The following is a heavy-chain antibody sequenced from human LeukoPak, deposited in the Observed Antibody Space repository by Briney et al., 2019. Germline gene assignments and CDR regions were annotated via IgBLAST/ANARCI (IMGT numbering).Heavy chain of an antibody. J-gene: IGHJ4*02. CDR3: ARREVGTGTTFFDY. V-gene: IGHV4-39*07. Sequence: SETLSLTCTVSGGSISSSSYYWGWIRQPPGKGLEWIGSIYYSGSTYYNPSLKSRVTISVDTSKNQSSLKLSSVTAADTAVYYCARREVGTGTTFFDYWGQGTLVTVSS. CDR1: GGSISSSSYY. CDR2: IYYSGST. D-gene: IGHD1-7*01.